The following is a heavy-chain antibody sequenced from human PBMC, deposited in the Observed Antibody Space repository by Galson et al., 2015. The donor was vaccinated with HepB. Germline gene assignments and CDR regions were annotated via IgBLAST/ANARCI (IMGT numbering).Heavy chain of an antibody. CDR3: AISSAVNY. D-gene: IGHD3-16*02. Sequence: SLRLSCAASGFMFSNAWVRWVRQAPGKGLEWVGRIKSKADGGTTDYAAPVKGRFTISRDDSKNTLYLQMNSLKTEDTAVYYCAISSAVNYWGQGALVTVSS. CDR1: GFMFSNAW. CDR2: IKSKADGGTT. J-gene: IGHJ4*02. V-gene: IGHV3-15*01.